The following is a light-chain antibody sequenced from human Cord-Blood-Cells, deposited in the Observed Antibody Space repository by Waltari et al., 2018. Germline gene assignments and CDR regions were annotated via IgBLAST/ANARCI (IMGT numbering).Light chain of an antibody. V-gene: IGLV2-23*01. Sequence: QSALTQPASVSGSPGQSITISCTGTSSDVGSYNLVSWYQQHQGKDPKLMIYEGSKRPSGVSNRFSGSKSGNTASLTLSGLQAAGEADYSCCSYAGSSTWVFGGGTKLTVL. J-gene: IGLJ3*02. CDR1: SSDVGSYNL. CDR3: CSYAGSSTWV. CDR2: EGS.